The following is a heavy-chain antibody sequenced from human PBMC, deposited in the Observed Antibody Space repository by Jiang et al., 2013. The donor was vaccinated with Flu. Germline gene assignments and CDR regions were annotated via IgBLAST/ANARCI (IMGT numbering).Heavy chain of an antibody. J-gene: IGHJ4*02. CDR3: ARASWGYSYGPFEF. CDR2: FGTT. Sequence: FGTTDYAQKFQGRVTIIADRSTNTVYMDLRSLRSDDTAVYYCARASWGYSYGPFEFWGQGSLVTVSS. V-gene: IGHV1-69*06. D-gene: IGHD5-18*01.